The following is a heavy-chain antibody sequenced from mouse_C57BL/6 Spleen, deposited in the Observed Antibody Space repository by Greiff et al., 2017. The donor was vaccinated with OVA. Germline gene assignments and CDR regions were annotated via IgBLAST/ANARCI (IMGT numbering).Heavy chain of an antibody. CDR1: GYSFTGYY. J-gene: IGHJ2*01. V-gene: IGHV1-42*01. Sequence: VQLKESGPELVKPGASVKISCKASGYSFTGYYMNWVKQSPEKSLEWIGEINPSTGGTTYNQKFKAKATLTVDKSSSTAYMQLKSLTSEDSAVYYCARSAPGYWGQGTTLTVSS. CDR3: ARSAPGY. CDR2: INPSTGGT.